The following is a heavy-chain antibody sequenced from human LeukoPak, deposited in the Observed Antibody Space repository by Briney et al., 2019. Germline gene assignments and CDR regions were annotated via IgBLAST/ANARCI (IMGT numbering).Heavy chain of an antibody. J-gene: IGHJ4*02. CDR2: IYSGGST. D-gene: IGHD3-22*01. V-gene: IGHV3-66*02. Sequence: QSGGSLRFSCAASGFTVSSNYMSWVRQAPGKGLEWVSVIYSGGSTYYADSVKGRFTISRDNSKNTLYLQMNSLRAEDTAVYYCARDLRYYDSSGPNVDYWGQGTLVTVSS. CDR1: GFTVSSNY. CDR3: ARDLRYYDSSGPNVDY.